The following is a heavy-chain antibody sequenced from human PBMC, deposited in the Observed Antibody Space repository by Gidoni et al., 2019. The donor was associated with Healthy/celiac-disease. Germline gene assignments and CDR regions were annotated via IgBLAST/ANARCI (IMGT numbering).Heavy chain of an antibody. CDR3: ASDLAGYSSSWYDN. CDR1: VGSISSYY. Sequence: QVQLQESGPGLVKPSETLSLTSTVSVGSISSYYWIWIRQPPGKGLEWIGYIYYSGSTNNNPSLKSRVTIPVDTSTNQFALKLSAGTAADTAVYCCASDLAGYSSSWYDNWGQGTLVTVSS. CDR2: IYYSGST. V-gene: IGHV4-59*01. J-gene: IGHJ4*02. D-gene: IGHD6-13*01.